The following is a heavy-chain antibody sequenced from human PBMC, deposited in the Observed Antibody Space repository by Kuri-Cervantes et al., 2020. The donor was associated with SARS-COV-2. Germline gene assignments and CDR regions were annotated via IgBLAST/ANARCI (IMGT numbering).Heavy chain of an antibody. V-gene: IGHV3-9*01. CDR1: GFTFDDYA. Sequence: GGSLRLSCAASGFTFDDYAMHWVRQAPGKGLEWVSGISWNSGSIGYADSVKGRFTISRDNAKNSLYLQMNSLRAEDTAVYYCARWRSCSSTSCYSSYYYGMDVWGQGTTVTVSS. J-gene: IGHJ6*02. D-gene: IGHD2-2*01. CDR2: ISWNSGSI. CDR3: ARWRSCSSTSCYSSYYYGMDV.